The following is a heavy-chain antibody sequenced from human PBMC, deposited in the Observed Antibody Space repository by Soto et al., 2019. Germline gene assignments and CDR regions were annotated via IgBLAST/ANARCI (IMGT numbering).Heavy chain of an antibody. Sequence: PLLPMSHACSVCDGCIYRGYSSCIRQSPGKGLEWIGYVSSTGSTNYNPSLKSRLTMSLDTSTNEVSLSLTSATAADAAVYFCARFSPPRKSYDSNPGWFDPWGQGIMVTVSS. CDR3: ARFSPPRKSYDSNPGWFDP. J-gene: IGHJ5*02. V-gene: IGHV4-59*01. D-gene: IGHD3-22*01. CDR2: VSSTGST. CDR1: DGCIYRGY.